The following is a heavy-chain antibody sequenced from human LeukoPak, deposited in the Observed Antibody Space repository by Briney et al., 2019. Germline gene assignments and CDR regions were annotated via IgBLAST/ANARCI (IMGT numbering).Heavy chain of an antibody. Sequence: ASVKVSCMASGYTFTDYYMHWVRQAPGQGLEWMGWINPNRGGTNYAQHFQGRVTMTRDMSISTANMELRSLRPDDTAVYYCARGGCSGGICYSSWLDPWGRGTLVTVSS. CDR2: INPNRGGT. J-gene: IGHJ5*02. D-gene: IGHD2-15*01. V-gene: IGHV1-2*02. CDR3: ARGGCSGGICYSSWLDP. CDR1: GYTFTDYY.